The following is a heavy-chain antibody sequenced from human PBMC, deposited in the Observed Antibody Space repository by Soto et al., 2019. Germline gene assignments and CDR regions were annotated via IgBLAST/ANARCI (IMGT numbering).Heavy chain of an antibody. J-gene: IGHJ6*02. CDR2: IYYSGYT. Sequence: ASETLSLTCAVYGGSFSGYYWGWIRQPPGKGLEWIGSIYYSGYTYYNPSLKSRVTISVDTSKNQFSLKLSSVTAADTAVYYCARHNGPLYVGYYYDMDVWGQGTTVTVS. D-gene: IGHD3-10*02. CDR3: ARHNGPLYVGYYYDMDV. V-gene: IGHV4-39*01. CDR1: GGSFSGYY.